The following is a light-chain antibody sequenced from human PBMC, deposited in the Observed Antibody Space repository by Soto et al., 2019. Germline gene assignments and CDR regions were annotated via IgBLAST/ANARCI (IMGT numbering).Light chain of an antibody. J-gene: IGKJ2*03. CDR1: QILSPGY. V-gene: IGKV3-20*01. CDR3: QQYGRSPHS. Sequence: EIVLTQSPATLSLSAGERATLSCRPSQILSPGYLAWYQHKPGQGPRLLIFAASSRATGVPDRFSGSGSGKDFTLTITRLEPEDSAIYYCQQYGRSPHSFGRGTHLEIK. CDR2: AAS.